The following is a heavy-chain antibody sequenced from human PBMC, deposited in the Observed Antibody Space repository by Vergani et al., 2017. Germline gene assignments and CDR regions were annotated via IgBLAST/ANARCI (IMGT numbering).Heavy chain of an antibody. Sequence: QVQLVQSGAEVKKPGASVKVSCKASGYTFTSYGISWVRQAPGQGLEWMGWISAYNGNTNYAQKFQGRVTMTRNTSISTAYMELSSLRSEDTAVYYCARRRGRYYDFWSWGQGTLVTVSS. J-gene: IGHJ4*02. CDR1: GYTFTSYG. V-gene: IGHV1-18*01. D-gene: IGHD3-3*01. CDR2: ISAYNGNT. CDR3: ARRRGRYYDFWS.